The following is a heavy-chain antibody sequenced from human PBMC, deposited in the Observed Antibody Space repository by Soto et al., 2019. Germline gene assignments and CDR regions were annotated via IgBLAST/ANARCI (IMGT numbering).Heavy chain of an antibody. J-gene: IGHJ3*02. CDR1: GFTFSSYA. CDR2: ISGSGSST. D-gene: IGHD5-12*01. CDR3: AKDLVTVDLDAFDI. Sequence: GGSLRLSCAASGFTFSSYAMSWVRQAPGKGLEWVSTISGSGSSTYYADSVKGRFTISRDNSKNTLSLQMISLRAEDTALYYCAKDLVTVDLDAFDIWGQGTMVTVS. V-gene: IGHV3-23*01.